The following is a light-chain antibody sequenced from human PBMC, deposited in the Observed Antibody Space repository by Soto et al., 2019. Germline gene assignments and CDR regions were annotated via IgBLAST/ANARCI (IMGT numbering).Light chain of an antibody. Sequence: EIVLTQSPATLSLSPGEGATLSCRASQSVSSYLAWYQQKPGQAPRLLIYDASNRATGIPARFSGSGSGTDFSLFFSAREPEDFGVYYCQQRSKWPVTFGLGTKVEV. V-gene: IGKV3-11*01. CDR3: QQRSKWPVT. J-gene: IGKJ1*01. CDR2: DAS. CDR1: QSVSSY.